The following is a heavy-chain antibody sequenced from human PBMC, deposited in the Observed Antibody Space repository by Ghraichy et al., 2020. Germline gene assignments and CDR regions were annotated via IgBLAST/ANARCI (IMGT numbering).Heavy chain of an antibody. CDR2: IHYSGST. D-gene: IGHD4-23*01. J-gene: IGHJ1*01. V-gene: IGHV4-39*01. CDR3: ARHLGSGGNSAEYFQH. CDR1: GGSISSSSYY. Sequence: SETLSLTCIVSGGSISSSSYYWGWIRQPPGKGLEWIGSIHYSGSTYYNPSLESRVTISVDTSKNQFSLKLSSVTAADTAVYYCARHLGSGGNSAEYFQHWGQAPWSPSPQ.